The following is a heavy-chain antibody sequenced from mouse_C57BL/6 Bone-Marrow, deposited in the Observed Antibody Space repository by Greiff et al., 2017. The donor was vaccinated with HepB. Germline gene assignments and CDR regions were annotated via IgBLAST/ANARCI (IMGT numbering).Heavy chain of an antibody. V-gene: IGHV5-17*01. CDR2: ISSGSSTI. Sequence: EVKVVESGGGLVKPGGSLKLSCAASGFTFSDYGMHWVRQAPEKGLEWVAYISSGSSTIYYADTVKGRFTISRDNAKNTLFLQMTSLRSEDTAMYYCARRSSSYGYFDVWGTGTTVTVSS. CDR3: ARRSSSYGYFDV. CDR1: GFTFSDYG. D-gene: IGHD1-1*01. J-gene: IGHJ1*03.